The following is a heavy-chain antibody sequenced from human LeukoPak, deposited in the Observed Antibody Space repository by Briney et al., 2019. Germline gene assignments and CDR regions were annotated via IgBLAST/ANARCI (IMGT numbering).Heavy chain of an antibody. J-gene: IGHJ5*02. D-gene: IGHD3-16*01. V-gene: IGHV4-59*01. CDR3: ARDGDWFDP. CDR2: IYYSGST. Sequence: SETLSLTCTVSGGSISSYYWSWIRQPPGKGLEWIGYIYYSGSTNYNPSLKSRVTISVDTSKNQFSPKLSSVTAADTAVYYCARDGDWFDPWGQGTLITVSS. CDR1: GGSISSYY.